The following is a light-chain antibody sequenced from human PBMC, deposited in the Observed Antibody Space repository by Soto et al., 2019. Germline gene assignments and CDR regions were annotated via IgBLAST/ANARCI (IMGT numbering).Light chain of an antibody. CDR1: QSVSSY. CDR3: QQRTNWPRSFT. Sequence: EIVLTQSPATLSLSPGERATLSCRASQSVSSYLAWFQQKPGQAPRLLIYDTSKRATGIPARFSGSGSGTDFTLTISSLEPDAFAVSYCQQRTNWPRSFTFGPGTKVDIK. V-gene: IGKV3-11*01. J-gene: IGKJ3*01. CDR2: DTS.